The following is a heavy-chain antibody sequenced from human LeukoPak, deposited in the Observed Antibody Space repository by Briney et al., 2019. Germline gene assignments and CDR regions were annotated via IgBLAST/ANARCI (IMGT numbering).Heavy chain of an antibody. CDR1: SFTFSSYL. V-gene: IGHV3-64*01. CDR2: ISSNEAVT. CDR3: ARGGATYFFDY. D-gene: IGHD1-26*01. Sequence: AVSLTLSCAASSFTFSSYLMQWVRQAPGKEREYFSAISSNEAVTYYSNSVKGRFTISRDNSKNTLFLQMGSLRAEDVAVYYCARGGATYFFDYWGQGSLVTVSS. J-gene: IGHJ4*02.